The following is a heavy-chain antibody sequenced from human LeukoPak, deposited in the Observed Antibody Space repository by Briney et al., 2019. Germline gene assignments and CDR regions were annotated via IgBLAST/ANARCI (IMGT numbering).Heavy chain of an antibody. D-gene: IGHD4-17*01. J-gene: IGHJ6*03. CDR2: INHSGST. CDR3: ARHDGNYVAGYYYYYYMDV. Sequence: SETLSLTCAVYGGSFSGYYWSWIRQPPGKGLEWIGEINHSGSTNYNPSLKSRVTISVDTSKNQFSLKLSSVTAADTAVYYCARHDGNYVAGYYYYYYMDVWGKGTTVTISS. V-gene: IGHV4-34*01. CDR1: GGSFSGYY.